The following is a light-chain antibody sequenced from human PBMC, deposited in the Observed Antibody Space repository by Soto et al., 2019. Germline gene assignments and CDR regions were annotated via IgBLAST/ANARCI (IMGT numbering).Light chain of an antibody. CDR3: QQYGSSPLMYT. CDR2: GAS. V-gene: IGKV3-20*01. Sequence: EIVLTQSPGTLSLSPGERATLSCRASQSVSSSYLAWYQQKPGQAPRLLIYGASSRATGIPDRFSGSGSGTDFPLTISRLEPEDFEVYYCQQYGSSPLMYTFGQGTKLEIK. J-gene: IGKJ2*01. CDR1: QSVSSSY.